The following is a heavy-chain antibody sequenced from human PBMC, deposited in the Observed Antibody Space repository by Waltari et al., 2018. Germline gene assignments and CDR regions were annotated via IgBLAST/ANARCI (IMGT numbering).Heavy chain of an antibody. J-gene: IGHJ4*02. Sequence: EMQLVESGGGLVQPGGSRRLFWAASQFAFRNYWMTWVRQAPGRGLEWVANINEDGSKSFYVDSVKGRFTISRDNAKNSLYLQMNSLRAEDTAIYYCASGPDHGDFWGQGTLVTVSS. CDR3: ASGPDHGDF. V-gene: IGHV3-7*01. CDR1: QFAFRNYW. CDR2: INEDGSKS.